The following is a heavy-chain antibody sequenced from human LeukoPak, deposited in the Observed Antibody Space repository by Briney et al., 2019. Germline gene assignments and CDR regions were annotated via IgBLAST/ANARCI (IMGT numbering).Heavy chain of an antibody. D-gene: IGHD6-13*01. CDR3: ARGRVFARGSSYWFDP. CDR2: IYTSGST. Sequence: SETLSLTCTVPGGSISSYYWSWIRQPAGKGLEWIGRIYTSGSTNYNPSLKSRVTMSVDTSKNQFSLKLSSVTAADTAVYYCARGRVFARGSSYWFDPWGQGTLVTVSS. V-gene: IGHV4-4*07. CDR1: GGSISSYY. J-gene: IGHJ5*02.